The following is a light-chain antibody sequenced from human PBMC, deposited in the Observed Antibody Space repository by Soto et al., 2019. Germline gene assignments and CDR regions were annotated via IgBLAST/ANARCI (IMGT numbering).Light chain of an antibody. J-gene: IGKJ1*01. V-gene: IGKV1-39*01. CDR3: QRDYNNIRT. Sequence: DIPMTQSPSSLSASVEDRVIITCRASQSISNHLNWYQQKPGKAPKLLILGAVILQSGVPSRFSGSGSGTDFTLTISSLQPEDFATYYCQRDYNNIRTFGQGTKVDIK. CDR1: QSISNH. CDR2: GAV.